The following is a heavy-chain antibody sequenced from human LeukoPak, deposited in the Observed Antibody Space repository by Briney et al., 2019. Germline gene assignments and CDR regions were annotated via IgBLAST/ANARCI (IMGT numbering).Heavy chain of an antibody. CDR2: ISTSSSYI. CDR3: AKLRGGTTRNSYDY. J-gene: IGHJ4*02. V-gene: IGHV3-21*04. CDR1: GFTFSSYS. D-gene: IGHD1-7*01. Sequence: GGSLRLSCAASGFTFSSYSMNWVRQAPGKGLEWVSFISTSSSYIYYADSVKGRFTISRDNSKNTLYLQMNSLRAEDTAVYYCAKLRGGTTRNSYDYWGQGTLVTVSS.